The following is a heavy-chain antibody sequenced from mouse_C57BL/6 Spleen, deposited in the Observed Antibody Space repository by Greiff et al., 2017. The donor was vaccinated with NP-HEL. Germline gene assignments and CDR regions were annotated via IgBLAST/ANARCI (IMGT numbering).Heavy chain of an antibody. J-gene: IGHJ1*03. V-gene: IGHV1-74*01. CDR3: AIPDYYGSNYWYFDV. D-gene: IGHD1-1*01. Sequence: QVQLKQPGAELVKPGASVKVSCKASGYTFTSYWMHWVKQRPGQGLEWIGRIHPSDSDTNYNQKFKGKATLTVDKSSSTAYMQLSSLTSEDSAVYYCAIPDYYGSNYWYFDVWGTGTTVTVSS. CDR1: GYTFTSYW. CDR2: IHPSDSDT.